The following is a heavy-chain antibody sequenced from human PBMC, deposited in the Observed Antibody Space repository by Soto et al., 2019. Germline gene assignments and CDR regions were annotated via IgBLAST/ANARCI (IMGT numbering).Heavy chain of an antibody. CDR2: INPSGGST. D-gene: IGHD6-19*01. V-gene: IGHV1-46*01. Sequence: ASVKVSCKASGYTFTSYYMHWVRQAPGQGLEWMGIINPSGGSTSYAQKFQGRVTMTRDTSTSTVYMELSSLRSEDTAVYYCARDYLPTAIEVAGYYYGMDVWGQGTTVTVSS. CDR1: GYTFTSYY. CDR3: ARDYLPTAIEVAGYYYGMDV. J-gene: IGHJ6*02.